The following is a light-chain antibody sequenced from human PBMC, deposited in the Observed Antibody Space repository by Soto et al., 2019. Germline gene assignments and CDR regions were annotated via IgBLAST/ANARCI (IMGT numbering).Light chain of an antibody. V-gene: IGKV3-20*01. CDR3: QQYGSSGT. J-gene: IGKJ1*01. CDR2: GAS. CDR1: QSVRNNY. Sequence: EFLLTQSPGTLSLSPGERATLSCRASQSVRNNYFAWYQQKPGKAPRLLIYGASNTATGIPDRFSGSGSGTDFTLTISRLEPEDSAVYYCQQYGSSGTFGQGTKVDIK.